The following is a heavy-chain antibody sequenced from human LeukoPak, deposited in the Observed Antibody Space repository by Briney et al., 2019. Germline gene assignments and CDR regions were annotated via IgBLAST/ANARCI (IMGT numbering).Heavy chain of an antibody. V-gene: IGHV1-2*02. CDR2: INPNSGGT. CDR3: ARGDAYYGSGSYYNAVDY. CDR1: GYTFTGYY. Sequence: ASVKVSCKASGYTFTGYYMHWVRQAPGQGLEWMGWINPNSGGTNYAQKFQGRVTMTRDTSISTAYMELSSLKSEDTAVYYCARGDAYYGSGSYYNAVDYWGQGTLVTVSS. J-gene: IGHJ4*02. D-gene: IGHD3-10*01.